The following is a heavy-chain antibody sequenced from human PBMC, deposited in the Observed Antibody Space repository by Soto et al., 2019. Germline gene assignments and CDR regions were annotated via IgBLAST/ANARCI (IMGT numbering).Heavy chain of an antibody. J-gene: IGHJ4*02. CDR1: GGSISSYY. CDR2: IYTSGST. Sequence: QVQLQESGPGLVKPSETLSLTCTVSGGSISSYYWSWIRQPAGKGLEWSARIYTSGSTNYNPSLKSRVTLSVDTSKNPFPLKLSSVTAADTAVYYCASSSKYSRSWERFDYWGQGTLVTVSS. D-gene: IGHD6-13*01. CDR3: ASSSKYSRSWERFDY. V-gene: IGHV4-4*07.